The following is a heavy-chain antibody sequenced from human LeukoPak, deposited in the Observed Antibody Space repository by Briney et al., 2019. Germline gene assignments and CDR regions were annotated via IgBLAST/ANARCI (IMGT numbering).Heavy chain of an antibody. CDR2: ISGSGGST. CDR1: GFTYSSYA. J-gene: IGHJ4*02. CDR3: ARSSGWYG. D-gene: IGHD6-19*01. Sequence: GGSLRLSCTASGFTYSSYAMSWVRQGPGKGLEWVSGISGSGGSTYYADAVKGRFTISRDNSKNTQYLQMNSLRDEDTAVYYCARSSGWYGWGQGTLVAVSS. V-gene: IGHV3-23*01.